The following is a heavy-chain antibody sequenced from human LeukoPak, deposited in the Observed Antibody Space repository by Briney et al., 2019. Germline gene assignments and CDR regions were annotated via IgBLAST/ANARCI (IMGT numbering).Heavy chain of an antibody. CDR1: GFTFSSYA. CDR2: ISWNSGSI. D-gene: IGHD3-10*01. V-gene: IGHV3-9*01. CDR3: AKGFLTTMVRGPVDY. Sequence: GGSLRLSCAASGFTFSSYAMSWVRQAPGKGLEWVSGISWNSGSIGYADSVKGRFTISRDNAKNSLYLQMNSLRAEDTALYYCAKGFLTTMVRGPVDYWGQGTLVTVSS. J-gene: IGHJ4*02.